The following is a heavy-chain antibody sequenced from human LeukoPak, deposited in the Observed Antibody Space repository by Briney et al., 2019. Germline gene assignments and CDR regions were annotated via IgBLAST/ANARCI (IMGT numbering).Heavy chain of an antibody. D-gene: IGHD6-13*01. CDR1: GXSVSSGGYY. CDR3: ATWRGVFD. Sequence: SQTLSLTCTVSGXSVSSGGYYWSWIRQHPGKGLEWIGYIYYSGSTYYNPSLKSRITISVDTSKNQFSLRLSSVTAADTAVYYCATWRGVFDWGQGTLVTVSS. V-gene: IGHV4-31*03. J-gene: IGHJ4*02. CDR2: IYYSGST.